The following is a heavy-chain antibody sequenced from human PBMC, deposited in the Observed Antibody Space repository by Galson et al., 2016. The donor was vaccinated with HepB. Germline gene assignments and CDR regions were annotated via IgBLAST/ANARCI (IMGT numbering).Heavy chain of an antibody. Sequence: SLRLSCAASGFTFSNYAMSWVRQAPGKGLEWVSTIGGSGGNVYIGDSVKGRFTISRDNSKNNLWLQRDSLRAEYTAVYFCAKLIRTGSSGSDSWGQGTLVTVSS. J-gene: IGHJ4*02. D-gene: IGHD5-12*01. CDR3: AKLIRTGSSGSDS. V-gene: IGHV3-23*01. CDR2: IGGSGGNV. CDR1: GFTFSNYA.